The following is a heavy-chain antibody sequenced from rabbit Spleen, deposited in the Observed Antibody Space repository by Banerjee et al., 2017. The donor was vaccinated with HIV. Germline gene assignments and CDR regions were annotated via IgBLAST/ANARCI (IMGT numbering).Heavy chain of an antibody. J-gene: IGHJ6*01. CDR1: GVSFSISSY. Sequence: QSLEESGGDLVKPGASLTLTCTASGVSFSISSYMCWVRQAPGKGLEWIACIETDSSGFTYFATWAKGRFTISKTSSTTVTLQMTSLTAADTATYFCARDTGTSFSTYGMDLWGPGTLVTVS. V-gene: IGHV1S40*01. D-gene: IGHD8-1*01. CDR3: ARDTGTSFSTYGMDL. CDR2: IETDSSGFT.